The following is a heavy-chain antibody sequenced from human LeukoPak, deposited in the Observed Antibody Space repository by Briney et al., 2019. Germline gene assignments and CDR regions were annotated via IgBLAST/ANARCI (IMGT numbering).Heavy chain of an antibody. CDR1: GGSISSTTYY. D-gene: IGHD4-17*01. V-gene: IGHV4-39*01. CDR3: ARHFDNGDYKKTFDI. CDR2: IHYTGRA. J-gene: IGHJ3*02. Sequence: PSETLSLTCSVFGGSISSTTYYWVWIRQPPGKGLECIASIHYTGRAYYNPSLKSRATISADTPKNHFSLKLSAVTAADTAVYYCARHFDNGDYKKTFDIWGQGTMVTVSS.